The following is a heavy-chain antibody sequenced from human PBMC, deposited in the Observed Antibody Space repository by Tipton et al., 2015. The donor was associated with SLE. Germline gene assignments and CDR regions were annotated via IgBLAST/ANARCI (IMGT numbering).Heavy chain of an antibody. Sequence: QLVQSGAEVKPPGASVKVSCKASGYTFTNYYIYWVRQAPGQGLEWMGWIDPNSGGTNFPQNFQGRVTMTRDTSISTAYMELSRLGSDDTAMYYCARDLTAGGTWYYGMAVWGQGTTVTVSS. J-gene: IGHJ6*02. V-gene: IGHV1-2*02. CDR2: IDPNSGGT. D-gene: IGHD6-13*01. CDR3: ARDLTAGGTWYYGMAV. CDR1: GYTFTNYY.